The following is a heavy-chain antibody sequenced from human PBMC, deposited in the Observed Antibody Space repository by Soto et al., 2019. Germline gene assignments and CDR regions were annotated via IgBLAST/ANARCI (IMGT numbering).Heavy chain of an antibody. D-gene: IGHD5-18*01. CDR2: IIPIFGTA. CDR3: ATLGGTAMVKIAS. Sequence: QVQLVQSGAEVKKPGSSVKVSCKASGGTFSSYAISWVRQAPGQGLEWMGGIIPIFGTANYAQKFQGRATTTADKSTSTAYLELSSLRSEDTAVYFWATLGGTAMVKIASGGQGTLVTVSS. CDR1: GGTFSSYA. J-gene: IGHJ4*02. V-gene: IGHV1-69*06.